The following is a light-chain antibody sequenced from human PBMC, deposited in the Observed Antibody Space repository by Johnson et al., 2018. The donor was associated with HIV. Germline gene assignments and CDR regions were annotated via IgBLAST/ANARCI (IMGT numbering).Light chain of an antibody. CDR2: DNN. CDR3: GTWDSSLSASV. J-gene: IGLJ1*01. CDR1: SSNIGNNY. Sequence: QSVLTQPHSVSAAPGQKVTISCSGSSSNIGNNYVSWYQHLPGTAPKLLMYDNNKRPSGIPDRFSGSKSGTSATLGITGLQTGDEADYYCGTWDSSLSASVFGTGTKVTVL. V-gene: IGLV1-51*01.